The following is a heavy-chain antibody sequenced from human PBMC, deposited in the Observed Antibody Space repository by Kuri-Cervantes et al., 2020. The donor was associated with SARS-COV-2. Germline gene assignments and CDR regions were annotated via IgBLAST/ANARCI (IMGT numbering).Heavy chain of an antibody. CDR2: INTKTGDT. CDR1: GGTFSSYT. J-gene: IGHJ3*02. D-gene: IGHD3-22*01. Sequence: ASVKVSCKASGGTFSSYTISWVRQAPGQGLEWMGWINTKTGDTKYAQKFQGRVTTTRDTSIRTAYMELSRLRFDDTAVYYCVRFRYYDSSRNASDMWGQGTMVTVSS. CDR3: VRFRYYDSSRNASDM. V-gene: IGHV1-2*02.